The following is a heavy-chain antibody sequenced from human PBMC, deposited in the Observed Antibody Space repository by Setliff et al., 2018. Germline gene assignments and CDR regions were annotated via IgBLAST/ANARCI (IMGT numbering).Heavy chain of an antibody. J-gene: IGHJ4*02. CDR2: INPGGGST. CDR1: GYTFTNHY. D-gene: IGHD3-22*01. V-gene: IGHV1-46*01. CDR3: ARGYYDSYARNYVVGDY. Sequence: PSVKVSCKASGYTFTNHYMHWVRQAPGQGLEWMGMINPGGGSTTYAQKFQGRVTMTRDTSTSTVYMELSGLRTEDTAVYYCARGYYDSYARNYVVGDYWGQGTPVTVSS.